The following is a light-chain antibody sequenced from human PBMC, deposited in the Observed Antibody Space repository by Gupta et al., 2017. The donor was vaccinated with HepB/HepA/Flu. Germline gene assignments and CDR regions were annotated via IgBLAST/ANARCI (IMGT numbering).Light chain of an antibody. CDR2: DVT. Sequence: QSALTQPASVSGSPGPSITISCTGTSSDVGGYNYVSWYQQHPGKAPTLMIYDVTNRPSGVSNRFSGSKSGNTASLTISGLQAEDEADYYCSSYTSSSTSWVFGGGTKLTVL. CDR3: SSYTSSSTSWV. J-gene: IGLJ3*02. V-gene: IGLV2-14*01. CDR1: SSDVGGYNY.